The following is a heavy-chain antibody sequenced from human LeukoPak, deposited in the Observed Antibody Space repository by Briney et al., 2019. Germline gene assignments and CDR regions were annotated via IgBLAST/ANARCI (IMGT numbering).Heavy chain of an antibody. CDR2: IDASDSYT. Sequence: GASLQISCEGSGSFFTSYWISWGRQLPGKGLEGMGRIDASDSYTNYSPSFQGHVTISPDKSISTAYLQWSSLKASDTAMYYCARRRRGYSPYYFDYWGQGTLVTVSS. CDR3: ARRRRGYSPYYFDY. CDR1: GSFFTSYW. V-gene: IGHV5-10-1*01. J-gene: IGHJ4*02. D-gene: IGHD5-18*01.